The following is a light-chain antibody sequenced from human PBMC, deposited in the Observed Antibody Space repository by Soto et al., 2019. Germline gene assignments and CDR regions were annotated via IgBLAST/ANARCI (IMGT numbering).Light chain of an antibody. CDR2: KAS. CDR3: QQYKT. Sequence: IQLTQSPSSLSASMGDRVTITCRASQTISSWLAWYQQKPGKAPRLLIYKASSLASGVPSRFSGSGSGTEFTLTISSLQPDDFATYYCQQYKTFGQGTKV. CDR1: QTISSW. J-gene: IGKJ1*01. V-gene: IGKV1-5*03.